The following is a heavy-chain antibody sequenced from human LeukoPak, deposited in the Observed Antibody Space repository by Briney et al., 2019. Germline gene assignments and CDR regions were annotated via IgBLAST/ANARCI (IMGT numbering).Heavy chain of an antibody. Sequence: GSSVKVSCKASGGTFSSYAISWVRQAPGQGLEWMGGVIPIFGTANYAQKFQGRVTITADESTSTAYMELSSLRSEDTAVYYCARLAGDCSSTSCPNTPDYWGQGTLVTVSS. CDR2: VIPIFGTA. V-gene: IGHV1-69*01. CDR3: ARLAGDCSSTSCPNTPDY. J-gene: IGHJ4*02. CDR1: GGTFSSYA. D-gene: IGHD2-2*01.